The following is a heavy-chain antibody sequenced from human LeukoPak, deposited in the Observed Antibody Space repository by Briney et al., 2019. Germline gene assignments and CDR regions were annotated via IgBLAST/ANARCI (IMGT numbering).Heavy chain of an antibody. CDR2: ISGSGGDT. J-gene: IGHJ3*02. CDR1: GFTFTGYA. Sequence: GGSLRLSCAASGFTFTGYAMNWVRQAPGKGLEWVSAISGSGGDTSYAGSVKGRFTISRDNSKNTLYLQMNSLRADDTAVYYCAKDPMGIGPAFDIWSQGTMVTVSS. CDR3: AKDPMGIGPAFDI. D-gene: IGHD7-27*01. V-gene: IGHV3-23*01.